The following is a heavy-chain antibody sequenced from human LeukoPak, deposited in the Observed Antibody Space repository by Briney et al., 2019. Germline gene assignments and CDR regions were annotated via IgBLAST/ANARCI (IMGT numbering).Heavy chain of an antibody. CDR3: AKDGTCSSASCYWFDP. CDR1: GFTFSSYG. CDR2: ISYDGSNK. D-gene: IGHD2-2*01. Sequence: PGGSLRLSCAASGFTFSSYGMRWVRQAPGKGLEWVAVISYDGSNKYSADSVKGRFTISRDNSKNTLYLQMNSLRTDDTAVYYCAKDGTCSSASCYWFDPWGQGTLVTVSS. V-gene: IGHV3-30*18. J-gene: IGHJ5*02.